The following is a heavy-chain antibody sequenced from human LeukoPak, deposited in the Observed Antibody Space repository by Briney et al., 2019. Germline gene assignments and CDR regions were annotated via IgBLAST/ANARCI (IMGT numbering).Heavy chain of an antibody. CDR2: ISGSGGST. J-gene: IGHJ4*02. D-gene: IGHD3-3*01. CDR3: AKDPALRFLEWSYYFDY. V-gene: IGHV3-23*01. CDR1: GFTFSSCA. Sequence: PGGSLRLSCAASGFTFSSCAMSWIRQAPGRGLEWVSAISGSGGSTYYADSVKGRFTISRDNSKNTLYLQMNSLRAEDTAVYYCAKDPALRFLEWSYYFDYWGQGTLVTVSS.